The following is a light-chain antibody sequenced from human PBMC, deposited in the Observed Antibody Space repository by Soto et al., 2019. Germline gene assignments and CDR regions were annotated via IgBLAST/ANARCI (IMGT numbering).Light chain of an antibody. CDR2: NNN. J-gene: IGLJ1*01. CDR3: AAWDDSLNGYV. Sequence: QSVLTQPPSASGTPGQRVTISCSGSSSNIGSNNVNWYQQLPGTAPKLLNNNNNQRPSGVPDRFSGSKSGTSASLAISGIKSEDEDDYYCAAWDDSLNGYVFGTGTKVTVL. CDR1: SSNIGSNN. V-gene: IGLV1-44*01.